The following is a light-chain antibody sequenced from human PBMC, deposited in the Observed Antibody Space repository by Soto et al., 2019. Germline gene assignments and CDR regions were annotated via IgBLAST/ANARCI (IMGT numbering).Light chain of an antibody. J-gene: IGKJ1*01. Sequence: EIFMTQSPATLSVSPGESATLSCRASQSVSIHLGWFQQKPGQVPRLLIYGASKRVPGIPARFSGSGSGTEFTLTISGLQSEDFAVYYCQQASNWPRTFGQGTKVDIK. CDR1: QSVSIH. CDR2: GAS. V-gene: IGKV3-15*01. CDR3: QQASNWPRT.